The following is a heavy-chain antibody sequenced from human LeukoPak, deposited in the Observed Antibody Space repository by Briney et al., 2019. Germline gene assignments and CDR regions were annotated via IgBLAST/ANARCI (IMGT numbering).Heavy chain of an antibody. Sequence: PSETLSLTCAVYGGSFSGYYWSWIRQAPGKGLEWIGEINHSGGTNYNPSLKSRVTISVGTSKNQFSLKLTSVTAADTAVYYCATRDVWGQGTTVTVSS. J-gene: IGHJ6*02. CDR1: GGSFSGYY. V-gene: IGHV4-34*01. CDR3: ATRDV. CDR2: INHSGGT.